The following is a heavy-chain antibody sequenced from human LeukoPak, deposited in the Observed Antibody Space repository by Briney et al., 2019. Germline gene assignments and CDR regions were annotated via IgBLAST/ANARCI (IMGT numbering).Heavy chain of an antibody. CDR3: TTGPDPTFDY. CDR1: GFTFSSVW. CDR2: IKSKAAGGTT. Sequence: GGSLRLSCAASGFTFSSVWVSWVPQAPGKGLEWVGRIKSKAAGGTTDYAAPVKGRFTISRDDSKNTLYLQMNSLKTEDTAIYYCTTGPDPTFDYWGRGTLVTVSS. V-gene: IGHV3-15*01. J-gene: IGHJ4*02.